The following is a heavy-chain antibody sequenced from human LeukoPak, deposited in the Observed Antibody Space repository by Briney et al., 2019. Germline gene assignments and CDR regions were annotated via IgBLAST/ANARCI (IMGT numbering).Heavy chain of an antibody. CDR2: MNPNSGNT. D-gene: IGHD3-22*01. CDR3: ARDFPVVTHEAPFDY. CDR1: GYTFISYD. Sequence: ASVKVSCKVSGYTFISYDINWVRQATGQGLEWMGWMNPNSGNTGYAQKFQGRVTMTRNTSINTAYMELSSLRSEDTAVYYCARDFPVVTHEAPFDYWGQGTLVTVSS. J-gene: IGHJ4*02. V-gene: IGHV1-8*01.